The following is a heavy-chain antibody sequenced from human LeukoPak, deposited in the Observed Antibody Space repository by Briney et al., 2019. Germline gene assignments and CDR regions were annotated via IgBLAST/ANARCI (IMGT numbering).Heavy chain of an antibody. V-gene: IGHV3-74*01. D-gene: IGHD3-22*01. CDR3: ARTAYDSSAYYDY. Sequence: SGGSLRLSCAASGFTLSSYWMHWVRQAPGKGLVWVSRINSDGSGTTYADPVKGRFTISRDNAKNTLYLQMNSLRAEDTAVYYCARTAYDSSAYYDYWGQGILVTVSS. CDR2: INSDGSGT. CDR1: GFTLSSYW. J-gene: IGHJ4*02.